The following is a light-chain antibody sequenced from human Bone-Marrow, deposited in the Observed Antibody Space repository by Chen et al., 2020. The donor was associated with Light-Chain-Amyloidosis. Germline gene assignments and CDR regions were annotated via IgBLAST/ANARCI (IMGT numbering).Light chain of an antibody. CDR1: QTISSNY. V-gene: IGKV3-20*01. CDR2: GSS. CDR3: QQYGTSPLT. J-gene: IGKJ4*01. Sequence: EIVLTQSPGTLSLSPGEGANLSCRASQTISSNYLTWYQQKFGQAPRLLIYGSSSRATGIPDRVTGSGSGTDFTLTINRLEPEDFAMYYCQQYGTSPLTFGGGTKVESK.